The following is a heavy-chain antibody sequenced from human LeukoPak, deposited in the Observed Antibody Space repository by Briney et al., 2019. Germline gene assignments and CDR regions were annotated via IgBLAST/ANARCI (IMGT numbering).Heavy chain of an antibody. CDR1: GFTFDDCG. CDR3: ARVSSYGLNDGFDM. V-gene: IGHV3-20*01. D-gene: IGHD5-18*01. J-gene: IGHJ3*02. Sequence: GGSLRLSCAASGFTFDDCGMSWVRQAPGKGLEWFSCINWNGGSTGYADSVKGRFTISRDSAKNSLYLQMNSLRAADTALYHCARVSSYGLNDGFDMWGQGTMVTVSS. CDR2: INWNGGST.